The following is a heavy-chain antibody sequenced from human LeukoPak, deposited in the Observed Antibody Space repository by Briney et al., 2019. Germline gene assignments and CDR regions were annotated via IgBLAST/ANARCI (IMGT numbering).Heavy chain of an antibody. CDR3: ARDGEIVAVPAAIRYYYYYGMDV. Sequence: ASVKVSCKASGYTFTSYYMHWVRQAPGQGLEWMGIINPSGGSTSYAQKFQGRVTMTRDTSTSTVYMELSSLRSEDTAVYYCARDGEIVAVPAAIRYYYYYGMDVWGQGTTVTVSS. CDR2: INPSGGST. D-gene: IGHD2-2*02. V-gene: IGHV1-46*01. CDR1: GYTFTSYY. J-gene: IGHJ6*02.